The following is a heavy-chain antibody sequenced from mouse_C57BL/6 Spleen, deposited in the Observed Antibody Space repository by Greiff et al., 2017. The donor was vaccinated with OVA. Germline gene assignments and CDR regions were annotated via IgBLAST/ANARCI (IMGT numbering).Heavy chain of an antibody. CDR2: IYPSDSET. CDR3: ARETAQAHFDY. D-gene: IGHD3-2*02. CDR1: GYTFTSYW. Sequence: VQLQQPGAELVRPGSSVKLSCKASGYTFTSYWMDWVKQRPGQGLEWIGNIYPSDSETHYNQKFKDKATLTVDKSSSTAYMQLSSLTSEDAAVYYCARETAQAHFDYWGQGTTLTVSA. V-gene: IGHV1-61*01. J-gene: IGHJ2*01.